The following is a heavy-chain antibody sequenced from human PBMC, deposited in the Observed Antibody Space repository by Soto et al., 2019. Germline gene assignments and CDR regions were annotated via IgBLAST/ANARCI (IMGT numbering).Heavy chain of an antibody. D-gene: IGHD3-3*02. V-gene: IGHV4-39*01. J-gene: IGHJ5*02. CDR1: VDYIIISDFY. CDR3: ARHSLALRKNNWFDP. CDR2: IFYLGSS. Sequence: SETLSVTCIVSVDYIIISDFYWGWVRQPPGKGLEWIGSIFYLGSSYYNPSLKSRVTMSVDTSKNQFSLRLRSVTAADTALYFCARHSLALRKNNWFDPWGQGIMVTVSS.